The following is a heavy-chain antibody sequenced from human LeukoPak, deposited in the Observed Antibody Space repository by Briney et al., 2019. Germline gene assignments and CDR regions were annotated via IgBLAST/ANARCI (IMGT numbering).Heavy chain of an antibody. J-gene: IGHJ4*02. CDR1: GFTFSSYS. Sequence: GSLRLSCAASGFTFSSYSMNWVRPAPGKGLEWVSVISGSGGSTNYADSVKGRFIISRDNSRNTLFLQMNSLRAEDTAVYYCAKHHYSSSRDYFDYWGQGTLVTVSS. CDR3: AKHHYSSSRDYFDY. V-gene: IGHV3-23*01. CDR2: ISGSGGST. D-gene: IGHD6-13*01.